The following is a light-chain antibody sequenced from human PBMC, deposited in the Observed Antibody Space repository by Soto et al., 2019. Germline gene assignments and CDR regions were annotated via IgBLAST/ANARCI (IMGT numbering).Light chain of an antibody. CDR3: QQYNNCPRT. CDR2: GAS. CDR1: QSVSSN. Sequence: EIVMTQSPATLSVSPGERATLSCRASQSVSSNLAWYQQKPGQAPRLLIYGASTRATGIPARFSGSGSGTEFPLTISRLQSEDFAFYSCQQYNNCPRTFGQGTKV. V-gene: IGKV3-15*01. J-gene: IGKJ1*01.